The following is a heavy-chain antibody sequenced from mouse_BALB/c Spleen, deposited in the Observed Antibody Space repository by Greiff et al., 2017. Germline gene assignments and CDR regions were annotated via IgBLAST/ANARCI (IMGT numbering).Heavy chain of an antibody. CDR3: VRQGYYYGSSFYYYAMDY. CDR1: GFTFNTYA. CDR2: IRSKSNNYAT. V-gene: IGHV10-1*02. J-gene: IGHJ4*01. D-gene: IGHD1-1*01. Sequence: EVQLVESGGGLVQPKGSLKLSCAASGFTFNTYAMNWVRQAPGKGLEWVARIRSKSNNYATYYADSVKDRFTISRDDSQSMLYLQMNNLKTEDTAMYYCVRQGYYYGSSFYYYAMDYWGQGTSVTVSS.